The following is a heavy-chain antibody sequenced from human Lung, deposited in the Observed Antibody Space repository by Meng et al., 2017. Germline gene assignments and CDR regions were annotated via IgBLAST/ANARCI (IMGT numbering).Heavy chain of an antibody. D-gene: IGHD5-24*01. J-gene: IGHJ4*02. CDR2: INAGNGNT. V-gene: IGHV1-3*01. CDR1: GYTFTSYA. CDR3: ARDRDGYASFDH. Sequence: QVQLVQSGAEVKKPGASVKVSCKASGYTFTSYAMHWVRQAPGQRLEWMGWINAGNGNTKYSQKFQGRVTITRDTSASTAYMELSSLRSDDTAIYYCARDRDGYASFDHWGQGTLVTVSS.